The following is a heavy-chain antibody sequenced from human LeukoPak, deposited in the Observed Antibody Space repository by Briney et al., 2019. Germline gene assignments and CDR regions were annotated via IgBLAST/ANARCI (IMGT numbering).Heavy chain of an antibody. J-gene: IGHJ3*02. CDR3: AKRDYDPAFDI. V-gene: IGHV4-59*01. CDR1: GGSISRYY. D-gene: IGHD5-12*01. CDR2: IYYSGST. Sequence: SETLSLTCTVSGGSISRYYWSWIRQPPGKGLEWIGYIYYSGSTNYNPSLKSRVTISVDTSKNQFSLKLSSVTAADTAVYYCAKRDYDPAFDIWGQGTMVTVSS.